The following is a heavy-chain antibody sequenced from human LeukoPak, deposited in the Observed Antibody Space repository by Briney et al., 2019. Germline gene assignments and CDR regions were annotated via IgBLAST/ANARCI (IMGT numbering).Heavy chain of an antibody. CDR3: ARGAHKRDDYGGFFDY. V-gene: IGHV3-30*03. Sequence: GGSLRLSCAASGFTFSSYGMHWVRQAPGKGLEWVAVISYDGINKYYADSVKGRFTISRDNSKNTLYLQMSSLRAEDTAIYYCARGAHKRDDYGGFFDYWGQGTLVPVSS. CDR1: GFTFSSYG. CDR2: ISYDGINK. J-gene: IGHJ4*02. D-gene: IGHD4-23*01.